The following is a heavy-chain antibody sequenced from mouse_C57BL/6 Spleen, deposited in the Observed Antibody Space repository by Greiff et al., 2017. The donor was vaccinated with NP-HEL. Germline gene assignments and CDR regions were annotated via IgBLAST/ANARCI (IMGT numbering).Heavy chain of an antibody. V-gene: IGHV1-59*01. CDR3: AREGLGQDYFDY. Sequence: QVQLQQPGAELVRPGTSVKLSCKASGYTFTSYWMHWVKQRPGQGLEWIGVIDPSDSYTNYNQKFKGKATLTVDTSSSTAYMQLSSLTYEDSAVYYGAREGLGQDYFDYWGQGTTLTVSS. CDR1: GYTFTSYW. CDR2: IDPSDSYT. J-gene: IGHJ2*01. D-gene: IGHD4-1*01.